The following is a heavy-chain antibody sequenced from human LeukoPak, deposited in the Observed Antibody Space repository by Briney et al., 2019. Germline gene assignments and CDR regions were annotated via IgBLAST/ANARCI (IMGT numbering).Heavy chain of an antibody. D-gene: IGHD3-22*01. J-gene: IGHJ4*02. Sequence: PGGSLRLSCAASGFTFSSYDMSWVRQAPGKGLEWVSSLTTDGGRTEYADSVKGRFTISRDNSKNTLYLQMNSLKTEDTAVYYCTTEQYYYDSSGYLYYFDYWGQGTLVTVSS. CDR1: GFTFSSYD. CDR3: TTEQYYYDSSGYLYYFDY. CDR2: LTTDGGRT. V-gene: IGHV3-23*01.